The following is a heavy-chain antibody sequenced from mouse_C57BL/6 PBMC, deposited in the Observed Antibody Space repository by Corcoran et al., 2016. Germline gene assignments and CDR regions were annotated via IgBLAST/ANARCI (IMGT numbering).Heavy chain of an antibody. CDR1: GYAFSSYW. CDR3: ARFDYGN. Sequence: QVQLQQSGAELVKPGASVKISCKASGYAFSSYWMHWVKQRPGKGLEWIGQIYPGDGDTNYNGKFKGKATLTADKSSSTAYMQLSSLTSEDSAVYFCARFDYGNGGQGTTLTVSS. J-gene: IGHJ2*01. CDR2: IYPGDGDT. V-gene: IGHV1-80*01. D-gene: IGHD2-4*01.